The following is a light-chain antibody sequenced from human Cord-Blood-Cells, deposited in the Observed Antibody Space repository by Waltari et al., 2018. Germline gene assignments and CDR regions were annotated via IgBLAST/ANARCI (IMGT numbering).Light chain of an antibody. J-gene: IGLJ3*02. CDR3: SSYTRSSTWV. V-gene: IGLV2-14*01. CDR2: DVS. CDR1: SSDVGGYNY. Sequence: QSALTQPASVSGSPGKSITIPCTGTSSDVGGYNYVSWDQQHPGKAPKLMIYDVSKRAFGVSNTFSGSRSATPASLTISGLQAEEEADYYCSSYTRSSTWVFGGGTKLTVL.